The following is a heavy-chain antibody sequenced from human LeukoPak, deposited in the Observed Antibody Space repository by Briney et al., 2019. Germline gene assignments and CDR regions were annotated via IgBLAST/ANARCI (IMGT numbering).Heavy chain of an antibody. D-gene: IGHD2-21*02. J-gene: IGHJ3*02. CDR1: GASISSYY. V-gene: IGHV4-59*08. CDR2: ISYSGNT. Sequence: PSETPSLTCTVSGASISSYYWSWIRQPPGKGLEWIGYISYSGNTYYNPSLKSRVTISPDTSKNQFSLNLSSVTAADTAVYYCARHVTEVGFDIWGQGTLAIVSS. CDR3: ARHVTEVGFDI.